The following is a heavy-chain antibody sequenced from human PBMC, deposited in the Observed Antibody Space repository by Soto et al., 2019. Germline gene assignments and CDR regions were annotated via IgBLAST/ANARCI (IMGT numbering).Heavy chain of an antibody. CDR1: GYTLTGYY. CDR3: ARQAARQVPTTHNWFDP. CDR2: INPNSGGT. J-gene: IGHJ5*02. V-gene: IGHV1-2*04. D-gene: IGHD6-6*01. Sequence: VSCKASGYTLTGYYMHWVRQAPGQGLEWMGWINPNSGGTNYAQKFQGWVTMTRDTSISTAYMELSRLRSDDTAVYYCARQAARQVPTTHNWFDPWGQGTLVTVSS.